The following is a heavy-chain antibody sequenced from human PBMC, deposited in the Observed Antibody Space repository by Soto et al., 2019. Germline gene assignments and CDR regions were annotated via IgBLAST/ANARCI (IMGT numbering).Heavy chain of an antibody. V-gene: IGHV4-34*01. Sequence: SETLSLTCGVYGGSFSAYSWTWLRQSPGKGLEWIGEITHGGSTGYNPALKSRLVMSVDTSKNQFSLRVTSVTAADAAVYFCARARFDSWSHIYYGLDVWGQGTTVTVSS. J-gene: IGHJ6*02. CDR3: ARARFDSWSHIYYGLDV. CDR2: ITHGGST. CDR1: GGSFSAYS. D-gene: IGHD3-3*01.